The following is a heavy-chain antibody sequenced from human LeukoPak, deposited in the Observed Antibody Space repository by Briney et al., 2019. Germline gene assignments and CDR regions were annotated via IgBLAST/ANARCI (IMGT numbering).Heavy chain of an antibody. V-gene: IGHV3-66*01. CDR3: ARDSSGYRRFDF. J-gene: IGHJ4*02. D-gene: IGHD3-22*01. Sequence: PGGSLRLSCAASRFTVSSNYMTWVRQAAGKGLEWVSVIYSGGSTYYADSVKGRFTISRDNVNNSLHLLMNSLRADDTAVYHCARDSSGYRRFDFWGQGTLVTVSS. CDR1: RFTVSSNY. CDR2: IYSGGST.